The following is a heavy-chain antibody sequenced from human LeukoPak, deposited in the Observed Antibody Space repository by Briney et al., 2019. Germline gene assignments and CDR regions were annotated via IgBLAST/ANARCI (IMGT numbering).Heavy chain of an antibody. CDR1: GGSISSYY. Sequence: SETLSLTCTVSGGSISSYYWSWIRQPPGKGLEWIGYIYYSGSTNYNPSLKSRVTISVDTSKNQFSLKLSSVTAADTAVYYCARANGRSWTYYMDVWGKGTTVTVS. D-gene: IGHD3-10*01. CDR2: IYYSGST. J-gene: IGHJ6*03. CDR3: ARANGRSWTYYMDV. V-gene: IGHV4-59*01.